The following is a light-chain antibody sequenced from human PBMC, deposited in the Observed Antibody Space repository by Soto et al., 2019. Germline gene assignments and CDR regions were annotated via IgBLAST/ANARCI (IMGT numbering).Light chain of an antibody. V-gene: IGKV3-20*01. CDR2: AAS. CDR3: QQFVTSTWT. Sequence: EIVLTQSPGTLSLSPGERATLSCRASQSVSSSHLAWYYQKPGQAPRLLIYAASSRATGIPARFSGSGSGTDITLTISRLEPDDFAVYYCQQFVTSTWTFGRGTKVEIK. CDR1: QSVSSSH. J-gene: IGKJ1*01.